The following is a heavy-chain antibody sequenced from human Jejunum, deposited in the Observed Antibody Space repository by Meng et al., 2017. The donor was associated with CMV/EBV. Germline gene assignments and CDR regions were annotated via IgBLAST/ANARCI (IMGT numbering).Heavy chain of an antibody. CDR1: FTLSDYT. D-gene: IGHD2-2*01. CDR3: TRHSIVVVPAAGFDP. J-gene: IGHJ5*02. CDR2: IRSKTYSSAT. Sequence: FTLSDYTIHWVRQAPGKGLEGVGRIRSKTYSSATAYAASVKGRFIISRDDSKNTAYLQMNSLKTEDTAVYYCTRHSIVVVPAAGFDPWGQGTLVTVSS. V-gene: IGHV3-73*01.